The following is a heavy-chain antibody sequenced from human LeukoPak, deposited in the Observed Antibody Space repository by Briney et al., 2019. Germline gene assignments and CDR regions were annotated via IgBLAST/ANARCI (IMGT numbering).Heavy chain of an antibody. J-gene: IGHJ6*03. CDR1: GDSVSSNSAA. Sequence: SQTLSLTCAISGDSVSSNSAAWNWIRQSPSRGLEWLGRTYYRSKWYNDYAVSVKSRITINPDTSKNQFSLQLNSVTPEDTAVYYCARDRSHTHYDILTGYYRGPDYYYMDVWGKGTTVTVSS. V-gene: IGHV6-1*01. CDR3: ARDRSHTHYDILTGYYRGPDYYYMDV. D-gene: IGHD3-9*01. CDR2: TYYRSKWYN.